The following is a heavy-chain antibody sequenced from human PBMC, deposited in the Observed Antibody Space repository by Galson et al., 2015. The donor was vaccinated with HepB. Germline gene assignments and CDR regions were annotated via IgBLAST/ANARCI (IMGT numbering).Heavy chain of an antibody. CDR2: ISSSGSTI. J-gene: IGHJ6*02. CDR1: GFTFSSYG. V-gene: IGHV3-48*03. CDR3: ARDWALFGYSYGYGYYYGMDV. Sequence: SLRLSCAASGFTFSSYGMNWVRQAPGKGLEWVSYISSSGSTIYYADSVKGRFTISRDNAKNSLYLQTNSLRAEDTAVYYCARDWALFGYSYGYGYYYGMDVWGQGTTVTVSS. D-gene: IGHD5-18*01.